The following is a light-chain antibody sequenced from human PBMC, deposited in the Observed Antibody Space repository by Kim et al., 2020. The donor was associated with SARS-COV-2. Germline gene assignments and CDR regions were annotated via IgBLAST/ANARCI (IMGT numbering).Light chain of an antibody. CDR1: QSISTW. Sequence: DIQMTQSPSTLSASAGDRITITCRASQSISTWLAWYQQKPGKAPKLLIYKASSLQSGVPSRFSGSGSGADFILTVSSLQPDDFATYYCRQYDTYPWTFGQGTKVDIK. V-gene: IGKV1-5*03. CDR3: RQYDTYPWT. CDR2: KAS. J-gene: IGKJ1*01.